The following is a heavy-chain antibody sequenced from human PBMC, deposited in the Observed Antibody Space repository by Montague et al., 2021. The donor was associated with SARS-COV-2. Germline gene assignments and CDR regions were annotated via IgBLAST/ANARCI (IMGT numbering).Heavy chain of an antibody. J-gene: IGHJ5*02. CDR3: ARLKVAPNGGWNWFDP. CDR1: GGSIRTSSYY. CDR2: IFHTGTP. V-gene: IGHV4-30-2*01. Sequence: TLSLTCTVSGGSIRTSSYYWGWIRQPPGKGLEWIGHIFHTGTPHYSPSLKSRVTISIDRSKNQFSLNLDSVTAADTAVYYCARLKVAPNGGWNWFDPWGQGILVTVSS. D-gene: IGHD6-19*01.